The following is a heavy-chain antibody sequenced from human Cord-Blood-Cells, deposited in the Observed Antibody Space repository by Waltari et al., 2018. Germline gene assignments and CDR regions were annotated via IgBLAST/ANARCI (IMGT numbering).Heavy chain of an antibody. J-gene: IGHJ1*01. CDR3: ARVTYYDFWSGYYEYFQH. Sequence: QVQLVQSGAEVKKPGASVKVSCKASGYTFTSYSMNWVRQAPGQGLEWMGIINPSGGSTSYAQKFQGRVTMTRDTSTSTVYMELSSLRSEDTAVYYCARVTYYDFWSGYYEYFQHWGQGTLVTVSS. V-gene: IGHV1-46*01. CDR2: INPSGGST. CDR1: GYTFTSYS. D-gene: IGHD3-3*01.